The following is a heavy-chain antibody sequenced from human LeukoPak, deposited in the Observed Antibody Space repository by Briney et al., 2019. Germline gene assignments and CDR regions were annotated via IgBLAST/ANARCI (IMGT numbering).Heavy chain of an antibody. J-gene: IGHJ6*02. CDR2: ISSNDSTL. D-gene: IGHD1-26*01. CDR3: ARWGGMGTTGYYYYYGMDV. V-gene: IGHV3-11*01. Sequence: KPGGSLRLSCAASGFTFSDYYMSWIRQAPGKGLEWVSYISSNDSTLYSATSVKGRFHISRDNAKNPRYLQMNSLRAEDTAVYYCARWGGMGTTGYYYYYGMDVWGQGTTVTVSS. CDR1: GFTFSDYY.